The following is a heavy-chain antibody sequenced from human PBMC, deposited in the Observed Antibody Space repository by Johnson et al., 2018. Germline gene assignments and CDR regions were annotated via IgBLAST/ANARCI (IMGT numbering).Heavy chain of an antibody. J-gene: IGHJ3*02. CDR2: ISSSSSYI. CDR1: GFTFSDYY. D-gene: IGHD5-12*01. V-gene: IGHV3-11*01. CDR3: AREVATIRGRACDI. Sequence: QVQLVESGGGLVQPGGSLRLSCAASGFTFSDYYMSWIRQAPGKGLEWVSSISSSSSYIYYADSVKGRFTISRDNAKNSLYLQMNSLRADDPAVYYCAREVATIRGRACDIWGQGTMVTVSS.